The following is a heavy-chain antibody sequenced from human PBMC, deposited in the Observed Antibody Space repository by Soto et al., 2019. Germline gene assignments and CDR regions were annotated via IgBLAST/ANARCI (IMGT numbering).Heavy chain of an antibody. CDR1: GFSLSTSGVG. J-gene: IGHJ6*02. V-gene: IGHV2-5*02. CDR3: AHLSLNCISTSCYLGDYYYGMDV. D-gene: IGHD2-2*01. CDR2: IYWDDDK. Sequence: SGPTLVNPTQTLTLTCTFSGFSLSTSGVGVGWIRQPPGKALEWLALIYWDDDKRYSPSLKSRLPITKDTSKNQVVLTMTNMDPVDTATYYCAHLSLNCISTSCYLGDYYYGMDVWGQATTVTVSS.